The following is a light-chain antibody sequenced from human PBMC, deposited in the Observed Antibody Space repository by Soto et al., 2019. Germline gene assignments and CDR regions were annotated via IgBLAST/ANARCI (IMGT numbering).Light chain of an antibody. CDR3: QQYGNSPFP. J-gene: IGKJ2*01. V-gene: IGKV3-20*01. CDR2: GAS. CDR1: QSVSSNY. Sequence: EVVLTQSPGALSLSPGERATLSCRASQSVSSNYLTWYQQKPGQAPRLLIYGASSRATGVPDRFSGSGSGTDFTLTISRLEPEDFAVYYCQQYGNSPFPFGYGTKLEIK.